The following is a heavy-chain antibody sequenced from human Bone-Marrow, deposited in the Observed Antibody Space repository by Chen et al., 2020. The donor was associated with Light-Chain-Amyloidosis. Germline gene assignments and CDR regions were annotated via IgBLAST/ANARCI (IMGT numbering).Heavy chain of an antibody. CDR3: AKDFRVGATWIGDGWFDP. V-gene: IGHV3-23*01. D-gene: IGHD1-26*01. CDR2: ISGSGGST. CDR1: GFTFSSYA. J-gene: IGHJ5*02. Sequence: EVQLLESGGGLVQPGGSLRLSCAASGFTFSSYAMSWVRQAPGKGLEWVSAISGSGGSTYYADSVKGRFTISRDNSKNTLYLQMNSLRAEDTAVYYCAKDFRVGATWIGDGWFDPWGQGTLVTVS.